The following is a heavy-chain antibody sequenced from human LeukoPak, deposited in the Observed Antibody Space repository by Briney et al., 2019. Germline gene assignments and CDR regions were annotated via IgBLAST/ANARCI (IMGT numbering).Heavy chain of an antibody. CDR3: AKELTTVTGPMPFDY. Sequence: GGSLRLSCAASGFTFDDYAMHWVRQAPGKGLEWVSLISGDGGSTYYADSVKGRFTISRDNSKNSLYLQMNSLRTEDTALYYCAKELTTVTGPMPFDYWGQGTQVTVSS. D-gene: IGHD4-17*01. V-gene: IGHV3-43*02. CDR2: ISGDGGST. CDR1: GFTFDDYA. J-gene: IGHJ4*02.